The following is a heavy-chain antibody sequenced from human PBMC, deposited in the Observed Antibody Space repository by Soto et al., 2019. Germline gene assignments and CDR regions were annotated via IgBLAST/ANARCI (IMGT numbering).Heavy chain of an antibody. CDR2: INPNSGGS. CDR3: ARALPEIRMMEGGSFDP. Sequence: ASVKVSCKASADAFTDYYIHWVRQAPGQGLEWMGWINPNSGGSYFAQKFLGRVTMTRDTSITTAYMELSRLRSDDTAVYYCARALPEIRMMEGGSFDPWGQGTVVTVS. CDR1: ADAFTDYY. D-gene: IGHD1-1*01. J-gene: IGHJ5*02. V-gene: IGHV1-2*02.